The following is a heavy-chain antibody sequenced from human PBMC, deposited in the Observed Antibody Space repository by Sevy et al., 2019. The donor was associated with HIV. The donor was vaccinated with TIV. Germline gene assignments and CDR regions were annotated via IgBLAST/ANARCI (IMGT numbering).Heavy chain of an antibody. J-gene: IGHJ6*02. CDR2: ISYDGSDK. CDR3: ARPRANYVDHYFVYAKDV. CDR1: GFAFTNYYA. Sequence: GGSLRLSCAASGFAFTNYYARHWVRQAPGKGLEWVSLISYDGSDKYYADSVKGRFTIYRDNFKNTLYLQMSSLTKDDTAVYYCARPRANYVDHYFVYAKDVWGQRTTVTVSS. V-gene: IGHV3-30-3*01. D-gene: IGHD4-17*01.